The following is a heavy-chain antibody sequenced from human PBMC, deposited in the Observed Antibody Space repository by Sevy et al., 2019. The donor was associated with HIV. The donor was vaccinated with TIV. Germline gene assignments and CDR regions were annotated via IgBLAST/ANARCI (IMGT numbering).Heavy chain of an antibody. CDR3: ARDMGAVVVLPAAMI. CDR2: ISYDGSDK. CDR1: GFTFSSYA. V-gene: IGHV3-30*04. Sequence: GGSLRLSCAASGFTFSSYAMHWVRQAPGKGLEWVTVISYDGSDKYYADSVKGRFTISRDNSKNTLYLQMNSLRTEDTAVYYCARDMGAVVVLPAAMIWGQGTLFTVSS. D-gene: IGHD2-2*01. J-gene: IGHJ4*02.